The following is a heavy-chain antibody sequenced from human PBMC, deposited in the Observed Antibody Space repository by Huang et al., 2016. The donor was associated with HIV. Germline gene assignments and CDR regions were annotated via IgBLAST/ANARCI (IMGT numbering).Heavy chain of an antibody. J-gene: IGHJ4*02. V-gene: IGHV3-15*01. Sequence: EVQLVESGGGLVKPGGSLRLSCAASGFTFKDAWMSWVRQTPGKGLDWVGLIKTKDDGGTTDYAAPVKGRFSMSRDDSKNTFYLQMNSLKSEDTAVYYCTTWARTSAGGNWGQGTLVSVSS. CDR3: TTWARTSAGGN. CDR1: GFTFKDAW. D-gene: IGHD6-25*01. CDR2: IKTKDDGGTT.